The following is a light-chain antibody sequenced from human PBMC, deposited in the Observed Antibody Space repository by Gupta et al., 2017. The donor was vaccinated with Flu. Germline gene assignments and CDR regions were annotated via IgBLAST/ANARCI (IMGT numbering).Light chain of an antibody. Sequence: SVLTQPPSASGTPGQRVIISCSGSTSNIGRNTVTWYQQLPGAAPKLVIYSYNQRPSGVPDRFSGSKSGTSASLAISGLQAEDEADYYCAAWDDSLTGLVFGGGTKVTVL. J-gene: IGLJ2*01. CDR3: AAWDDSLTGLV. CDR1: TSNIGRNT. V-gene: IGLV1-44*01. CDR2: SYN.